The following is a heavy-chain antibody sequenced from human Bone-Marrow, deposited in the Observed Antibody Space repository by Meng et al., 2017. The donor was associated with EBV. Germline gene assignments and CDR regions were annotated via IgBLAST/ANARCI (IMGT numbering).Heavy chain of an antibody. J-gene: IGHJ5*02. D-gene: IGHD2-15*01. CDR3: ATHRRQTDIVVVVADKNPNWFDP. V-gene: IGHV1-69-2*01. CDR2: VDPEDGET. CDR1: GYTVTDYY. Sequence: EVQLVQSGAEVKKPGATVKISCKVSGYTVTDYYMHWVQQAPGKGLEWMGLVDPEDGETIYAEKFQGRVTITADTSTDTAYMELSSLRSEDTAVYYCATHRRQTDIVVVVADKNPNWFDPWGQGTLVTVSS.